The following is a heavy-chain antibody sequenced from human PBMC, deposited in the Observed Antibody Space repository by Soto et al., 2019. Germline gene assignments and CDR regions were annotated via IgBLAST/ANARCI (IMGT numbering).Heavy chain of an antibody. CDR1: GFTFSNYA. J-gene: IGHJ4*02. CDR3: TKGDATVLSPFDS. D-gene: IGHD4-17*01. CDR2: VSSSGEST. V-gene: IGHV3-23*01. Sequence: QPGGSLRLSCAASGFTFSNYAMSWVRQAPGKGLEWVSVVSSSGESTDYADSVKGRFTISRDNSKNTLSLQMNSLRADDAAVYYCTKGDATVLSPFDSWGPGTLVTVSS.